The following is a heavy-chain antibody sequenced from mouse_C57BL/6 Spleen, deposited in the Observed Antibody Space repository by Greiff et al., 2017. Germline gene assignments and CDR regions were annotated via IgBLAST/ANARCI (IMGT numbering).Heavy chain of an antibody. CDR1: GYTFTDYY. V-gene: IGHV1-26*01. CDR3: ARGGHYSNFYFDY. J-gene: IGHJ2*01. CDR2: INPNNGGT. D-gene: IGHD2-5*01. Sequence: VQLQQSGPELVKPGASVKISCKASGYTFTDYYMNWVKQSHGKSLEWIGDINPNNGGTSYNQKFKGKATLTVDKSSSTAYMELRSLTSEDSAVYYCARGGHYSNFYFDYWGQGTTLTVSS.